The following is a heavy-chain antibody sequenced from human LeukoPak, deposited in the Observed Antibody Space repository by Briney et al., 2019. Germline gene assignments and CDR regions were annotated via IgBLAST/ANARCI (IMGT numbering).Heavy chain of an antibody. D-gene: IGHD4-17*01. J-gene: IGHJ4*02. CDR1: GFPVSNNY. CDR2: IYTGGIT. V-gene: IGHV3-53*01. CDR3: ARLRSFDY. Sequence: PGGSLRLSCAASGFPVSNNYMSWVRQAPGKGLEWVSIIYTGGITYYADSVKGRFTVSRDNSKNTLYLQMNSLRAEDTAVYYCARLRSFDYWGQGTLVTVSS.